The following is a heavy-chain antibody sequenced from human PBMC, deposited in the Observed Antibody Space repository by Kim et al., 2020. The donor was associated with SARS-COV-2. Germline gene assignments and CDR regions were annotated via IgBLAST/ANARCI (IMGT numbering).Heavy chain of an antibody. Sequence: ASVKVSCKASGYTFTSYAMNWVRQAPGQGLEWMGWINTNTGNPTYAQGFTGRFVFSLDTSVSTAYLQISSLKAEDTAVYYCARVPVRGDWNYLGLIDYWGQGTLVTVSS. CDR2: INTNTGNP. V-gene: IGHV7-4-1*02. D-gene: IGHD1-7*01. CDR1: GYTFTSYA. J-gene: IGHJ4*02. CDR3: ARVPVRGDWNYLGLIDY.